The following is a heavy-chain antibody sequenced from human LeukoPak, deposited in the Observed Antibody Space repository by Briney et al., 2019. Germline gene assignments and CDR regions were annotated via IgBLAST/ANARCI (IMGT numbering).Heavy chain of an antibody. CDR3: ARSVYTRIAVTEGATNWFDP. D-gene: IGHD6-19*01. CDR2: INPSGGST. CDR1: GYTFTSYH. J-gene: IGHJ5*02. V-gene: IGHV1-46*01. Sequence: GASVKVSCKASGYTFTSYHMHWVRQAPGQGLEWMGIINPSGGSTRYAQKFQGRVTMTRDMSTSTVYMELSGLRSEDTAVYYCARSVYTRIAVTEGATNWFDPWGQGTLVTVSS.